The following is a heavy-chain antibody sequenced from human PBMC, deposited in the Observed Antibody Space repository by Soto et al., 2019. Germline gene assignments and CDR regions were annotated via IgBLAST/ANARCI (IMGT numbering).Heavy chain of an antibody. CDR3: AKDTSDRGFDY. V-gene: IGHV3-30*18. CDR2: ISYDGSNK. Sequence: HPGGSLRLSCAASGFTFSSYGMHWVRQAPGKGLEWVAVISYDGSNKYYADSVKGRFTISRDNSKNTLYLQMNSLRAEDTAVYYCAKDTSDRGFDYWGQGTLVTVSS. D-gene: IGHD1-26*01. J-gene: IGHJ4*02. CDR1: GFTFSSYG.